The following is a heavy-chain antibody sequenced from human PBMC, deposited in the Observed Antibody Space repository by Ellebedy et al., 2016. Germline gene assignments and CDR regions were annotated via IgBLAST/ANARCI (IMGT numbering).Heavy chain of an antibody. Sequence: SETLSLTXAVYGGSFSGYYWSWIRQPPGKGLEWIGEINHSGSTNYNPSLKSRVTISVDTSKNQFSLKLSSVTAADTAVYYCARGYCSSTSCYPGLWGQGTLVTVSS. CDR2: INHSGST. CDR3: ARGYCSSTSCYPGL. D-gene: IGHD2-2*01. CDR1: GGSFSGYY. J-gene: IGHJ4*02. V-gene: IGHV4-34*01.